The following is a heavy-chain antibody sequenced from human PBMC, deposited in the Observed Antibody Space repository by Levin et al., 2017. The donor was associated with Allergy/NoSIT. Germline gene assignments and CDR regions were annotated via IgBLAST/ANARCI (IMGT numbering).Heavy chain of an antibody. CDR3: ARGRRGSGWFILLDY. V-gene: IGHV4-34*01. CDR1: GGSFSGYY. CDR2: INHSGST. J-gene: IGHJ4*02. D-gene: IGHD6-19*01. Sequence: ASETLSLTCAVYGGSFSGYYWSWIRQPPGKGLEWIGEINHSGSTNYNPSLKSRVTISVDTSKNQFSLKLSSVTAADTAVYYCARGRRGSGWFILLDYWGQGTLVTVSS.